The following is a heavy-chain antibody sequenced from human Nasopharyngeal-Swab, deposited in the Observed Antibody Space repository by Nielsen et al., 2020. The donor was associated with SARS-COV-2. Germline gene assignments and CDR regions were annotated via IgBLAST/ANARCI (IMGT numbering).Heavy chain of an antibody. CDR2: ISGSGGST. CDR1: GFTFSSYA. Sequence: GESLKISCAASGFTFSSYAMSWVRQAPGKGLEWVSAISGSGGSTYYADSVKGRFTISRDNSKNTLYLQMNSLRAEDTAVYYCARPMFGVDTFPAEYFQHWGQGTLVTVSS. CDR3: ARPMFGVDTFPAEYFQH. J-gene: IGHJ1*01. D-gene: IGHD3-3*01. V-gene: IGHV3-23*01.